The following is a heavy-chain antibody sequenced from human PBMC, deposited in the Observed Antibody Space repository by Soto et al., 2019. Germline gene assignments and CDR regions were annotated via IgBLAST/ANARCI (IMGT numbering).Heavy chain of an antibody. V-gene: IGHV3-7*01. D-gene: IGHD2-15*01. CDR1: GFSINTYW. Sequence: GGSPRLSCSGFGFSINTYWMNWIRQTPGKGLEWVANINPEGNAKTYVDPVKGRFFVSRDNTRNSLDLQMTSLRVEDSAIYFCAAWDISNIWGQGILVTVSS. CDR3: AAWDISNI. J-gene: IGHJ4*02. CDR2: INPEGNAK.